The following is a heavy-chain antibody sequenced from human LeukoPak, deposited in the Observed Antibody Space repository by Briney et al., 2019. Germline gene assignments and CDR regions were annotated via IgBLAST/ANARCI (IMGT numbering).Heavy chain of an antibody. J-gene: IGHJ5*02. CDR1: GYTFTSYG. CDR3: AKDGGGLCSSTSCYTNWFHP. Sequence: GASVKVSCKASGYTFTSYGISWVRQAPGQGLEWMGWISAYNGNTNYAQKLQGRVTMTTDTSTSTAYMELRSLRSDDTAVYYCAKDGGGLCSSTSCYTNWFHPWGQGTLVTVSS. D-gene: IGHD2-2*02. V-gene: IGHV1-18*01. CDR2: ISAYNGNT.